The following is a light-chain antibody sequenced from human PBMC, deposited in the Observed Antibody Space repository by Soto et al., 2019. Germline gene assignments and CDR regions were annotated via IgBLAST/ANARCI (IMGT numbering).Light chain of an antibody. CDR2: EGT. V-gene: IGLV2-23*01. CDR1: SRDVGSYNL. CDR3: CSFAGSSTYV. J-gene: IGLJ1*01. Sequence: QSVLTQPASVSGSPGQSITISCTGTSRDVGSYNLVSWYQQHPGNAPKLIIYEGTKRPSGVSYRFSGSKSGNTASLTISGLQEEDEGDYHCCSFAGSSTYVFGTGNKLTVL.